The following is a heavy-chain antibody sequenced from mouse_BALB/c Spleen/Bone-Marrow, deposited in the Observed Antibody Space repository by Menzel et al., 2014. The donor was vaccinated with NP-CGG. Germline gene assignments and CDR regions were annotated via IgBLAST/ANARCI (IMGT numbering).Heavy chain of an antibody. CDR3: AAYYYGSSYRFAY. CDR1: GFNIKDTY. D-gene: IGHD1-1*01. Sequence: EVELMESGAELVKPGASVKLSCTASGFNIKDTYMHWVKQRPEQGLEWIGRIDPANGNTKYDPKFQGKATITADTSSNTAYLQLSSLTSEDTAVYYCAAYYYGSSYRFAYWGQGTLVTVSA. V-gene: IGHV14-3*02. J-gene: IGHJ3*01. CDR2: IDPANGNT.